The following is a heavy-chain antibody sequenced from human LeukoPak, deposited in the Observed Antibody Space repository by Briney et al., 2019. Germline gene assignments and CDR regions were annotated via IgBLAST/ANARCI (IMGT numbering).Heavy chain of an antibody. Sequence: SETLSLTCAVYGGSFGGYYWSWIRQPPGKGLEWIGEINHSGSTNYNPSLKSRVTISVDTSKNQFSLKLSSVTAADTAVYYCHIAHVPNYYYGMDVWGQGTTVTVSS. D-gene: IGHD3-10*02. J-gene: IGHJ6*02. CDR3: HIAHVPNYYYGMDV. CDR2: INHSGST. V-gene: IGHV4-34*01. CDR1: GGSFGGYY.